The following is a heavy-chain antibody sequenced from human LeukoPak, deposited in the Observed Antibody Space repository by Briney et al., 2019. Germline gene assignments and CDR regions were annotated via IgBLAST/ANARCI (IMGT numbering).Heavy chain of an antibody. J-gene: IGHJ4*02. V-gene: IGHV4-39*02. D-gene: IGHD3-9*01. CDR3: ARDPLTTKGIDY. CDR2: IYYSGST. Sequence: PSETLSLTCTVSGDSISSSSYYWGWIRQPPGKGLEWIATIYYSGSTYYNPSLKSRVTISVDTSKNQFSLKLSSVTAADTAVYYCARDPLTTKGIDYWGQGTLVTVSS. CDR1: GDSISSSSYY.